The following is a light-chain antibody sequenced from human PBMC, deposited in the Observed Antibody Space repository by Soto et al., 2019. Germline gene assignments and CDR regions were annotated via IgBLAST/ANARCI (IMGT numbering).Light chain of an antibody. J-gene: IGLJ3*02. CDR2: EVR. CDR3: SAHKSRSTRV. V-gene: IGLV2-14*01. CDR1: MRDVGAYNL. Sequence: QSALAQPASVSGSAGQSITISCSGTMRDVGAYNLVSWYQQHPGTAPKLVIYEVRNRPSGISSRFSGSRSGNTASLTISGLQSEDEGDYYCSAHKSRSTRVFGGGAQGTVL.